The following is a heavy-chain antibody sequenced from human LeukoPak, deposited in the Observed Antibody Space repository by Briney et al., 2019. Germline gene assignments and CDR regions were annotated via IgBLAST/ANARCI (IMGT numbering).Heavy chain of an antibody. J-gene: IGHJ4*02. CDR3: ARGKYSSSWLDY. Sequence: SETLSLTCTVSGGSISSYYWSWIRQPPGKGLEWIGYIYYSGSTNYNPSLKSRVTISVDTPKNQFSLKLSSVTAADTAVYYCARGKYSSSWLDYWGQGTLVTVSS. V-gene: IGHV4-59*01. CDR2: IYYSGST. CDR1: GGSISSYY. D-gene: IGHD6-13*01.